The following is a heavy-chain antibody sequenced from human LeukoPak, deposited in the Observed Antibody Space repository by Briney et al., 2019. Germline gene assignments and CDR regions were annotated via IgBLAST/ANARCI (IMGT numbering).Heavy chain of an antibody. CDR3: TRDQEAFDY. CDR1: GYSFTSNY. CDR2: IYPRDGST. V-gene: IGHV1-46*01. Sequence: ASVTVSCKASGYSFTSNYIHWVRQAPGQGLEWMGMIYPRDGSTSYAQKFQGRVTVTRDTSTSTVHMELSGLRSEDTAVYYCTRDQEAFDYWGQGTLVTVSS. J-gene: IGHJ4*02.